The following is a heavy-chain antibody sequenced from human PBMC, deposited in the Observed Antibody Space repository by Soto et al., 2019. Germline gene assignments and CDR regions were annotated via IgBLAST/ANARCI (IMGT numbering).Heavy chain of an antibody. CDR3: ARGPYYDLIWNYYYMDV. Sequence: QVQLQESGPGLVKPSETLSLSCNVSGGSISGHYWSWVRQTPGKGLEWIGYIYYSGGTNYNPSLKSRVTISVDTSNNHFSLRLTSVTAADTAVYYCARGPYYDLIWNYYYMDVWGKGTTVTVS. CDR1: GGSISGHY. CDR2: IYYSGGT. D-gene: IGHD3-16*01. V-gene: IGHV4-59*08. J-gene: IGHJ6*03.